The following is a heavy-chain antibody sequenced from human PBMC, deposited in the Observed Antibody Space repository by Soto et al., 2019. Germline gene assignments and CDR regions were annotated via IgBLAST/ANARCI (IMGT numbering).Heavy chain of an antibody. V-gene: IGHV4-39*01. CDR2: IYYSGST. CDR1: GGSISSSSYY. D-gene: IGHD6-13*01. CDR3: AVAYSSSWSTESLYYFDY. J-gene: IGHJ4*02. Sequence: SETLSLTCTVSGGSISSSSYYWGWIRQPPGKELEWIGSIYYSGSTYYNTSLKSRVTISVDTSKNQFSLKLSSVTAADTAVYYFAVAYSSSWSTESLYYFDYWGQGTLVTVSS.